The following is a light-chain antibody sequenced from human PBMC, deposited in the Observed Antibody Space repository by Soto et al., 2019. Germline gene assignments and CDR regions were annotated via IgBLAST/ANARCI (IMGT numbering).Light chain of an antibody. CDR1: QSVSSSY. CDR2: GAS. CDR3: QQYGSSGT. J-gene: IGKJ1*01. V-gene: IGKV3-20*01. Sequence: EIVLTQSPGPLSLSPGEGATLSCMASQSVSSSYLAWYQQKPGQAPRLLIYGASNRATGIPDRFSGSGSGTDFTLTISRLEPEDFAVYYCQQYGSSGTFGQGTKVDIK.